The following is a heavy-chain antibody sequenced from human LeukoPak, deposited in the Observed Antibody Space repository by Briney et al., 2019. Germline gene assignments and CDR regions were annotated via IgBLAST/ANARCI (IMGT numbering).Heavy chain of an antibody. D-gene: IGHD3-16*01. V-gene: IGHV3-23*01. CDR1: GFTFRSYA. J-gene: IGHJ5*02. CDR2: ISGSGGST. Sequence: GGSLRLSCAASGFTFRSYAMSWVRQAPGKGLEWVSAISGSGGSTYYADSVKGRFTISRDNSKNTLYLQMNSLRAEDTAVYYCAYAPYLRPVSPWGQGTLVTVSS. CDR3: AYAPYLRPVSP.